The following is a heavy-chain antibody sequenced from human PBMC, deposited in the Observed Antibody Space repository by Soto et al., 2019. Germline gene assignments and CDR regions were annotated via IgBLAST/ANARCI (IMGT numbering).Heavy chain of an antibody. CDR3: ASSWFDP. CDR2: INHSGST. CDR1: GGSFSGYY. J-gene: IGHJ5*02. Sequence: PSETLSLTCAVYGGSFSGYYWSWIRQPPGKGLEWIGEINHSGSTNYNPSLKSRVTISVDTSKNQFSLKLSSVTAADTAVYYCASSWFDPWGQGTLVTVSS. V-gene: IGHV4-34*01.